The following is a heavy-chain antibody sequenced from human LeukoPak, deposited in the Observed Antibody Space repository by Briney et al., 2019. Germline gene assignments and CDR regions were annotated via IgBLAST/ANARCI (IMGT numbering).Heavy chain of an antibody. CDR1: GGSISSYH. D-gene: IGHD1-26*01. CDR3: AREIVGATYDAFDI. J-gene: IGHJ3*02. Sequence: PSETLSLTCTVSGGSISSYHWIWIRQPPGKGLEWIGYIYYSGSTNYNPSLKSRVTISVDTSKNQFSLKLSSVTAADTAVYYCAREIVGATYDAFDIWGQGTMVTVSS. V-gene: IGHV4-59*01. CDR2: IYYSGST.